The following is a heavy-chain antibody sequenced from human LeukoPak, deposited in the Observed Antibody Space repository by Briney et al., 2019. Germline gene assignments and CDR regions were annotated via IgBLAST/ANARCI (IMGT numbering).Heavy chain of an antibody. Sequence: ASVKVSCKASGYTFTSYYMHWVRQAPGQGLEWMGIINPSGGSTSYAQKFQGRVTMTGDTSTSTVYMELSSLRSEDTAVYYCARDLGSGTMDYWGQGTLVTVSS. V-gene: IGHV1-46*01. D-gene: IGHD1-14*01. CDR3: ARDLGSGTMDY. CDR1: GYTFTSYY. J-gene: IGHJ4*02. CDR2: INPSGGST.